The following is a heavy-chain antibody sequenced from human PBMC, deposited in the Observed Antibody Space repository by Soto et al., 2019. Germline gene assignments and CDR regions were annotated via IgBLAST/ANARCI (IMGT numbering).Heavy chain of an antibody. D-gene: IGHD7-27*01. CDR1: GFTFKNYW. V-gene: IGHV3-74*01. CDR2: ISHDEKTI. J-gene: IGHJ4*02. Sequence: PGGSLRLSCAASGFTFKNYWMHWVRQAPGKGLIWVSRISHDEKTIHYAGSVEGRFTVSRDNAKNTLYLQISNLRIEDTATYFCASGDINSRYYFDFWGQGALVTVSS. CDR3: ASGDINSRYYFDF.